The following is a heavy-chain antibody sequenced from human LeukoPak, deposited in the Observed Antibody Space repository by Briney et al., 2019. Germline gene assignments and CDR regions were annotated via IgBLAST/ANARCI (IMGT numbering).Heavy chain of an antibody. V-gene: IGHV1-69*06. CDR2: IIPIFGTA. D-gene: IGHD3-9*01. CDR1: GGTFSSYA. J-gene: IGHJ4*02. CDR3: AKTPDILTGYSFDY. Sequence: SVKISCKASGGTFSSYAISWVRQAPGQGLEWMGGIIPIFGTANYAQKFQGRVTITADKSTSTAYMELSSLRSEDTAVYYCAKTPDILTGYSFDYWGQGTLVTVSS.